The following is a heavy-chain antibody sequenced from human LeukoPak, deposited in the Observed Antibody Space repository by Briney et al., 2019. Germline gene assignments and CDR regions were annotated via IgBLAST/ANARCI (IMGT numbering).Heavy chain of an antibody. CDR2: IYYSGST. V-gene: IGHV4-59*08. J-gene: IGHJ4*02. D-gene: IGHD1-26*01. CDR1: GGSISSYY. Sequence: PSETLSLTCTVPGGSISSYYWSWIRQPPGKGLEWIGYIYYSGSTNYDPSLKSRVTISVDTSKNQFSLELSSVTAADTAVYYCARGGPLVGSFDYWGQGTLVTVSS. CDR3: ARGGPLVGSFDY.